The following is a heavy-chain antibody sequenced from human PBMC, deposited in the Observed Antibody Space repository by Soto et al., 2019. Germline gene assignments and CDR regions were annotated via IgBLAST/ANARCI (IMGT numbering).Heavy chain of an antibody. D-gene: IGHD2-21*02. V-gene: IGHV3-30*03. CDR2: ISYDGATQ. CDR3: ATKARVTNYLYYGMDV. CDR1: GLTFNTSG. J-gene: IGHJ6*02. Sequence: PGGSLRLSCEVPGLTFNTSGMHWVRQAPGKGLEWLAVISYDGATQYYGDTVKGRFTISRDNSKNTLFLHMGRLRAEDTAMYYCATKARVTNYLYYGMDVWGLGTTVTVSS.